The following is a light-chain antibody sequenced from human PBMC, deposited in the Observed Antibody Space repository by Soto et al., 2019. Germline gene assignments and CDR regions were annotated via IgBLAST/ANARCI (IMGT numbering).Light chain of an antibody. J-gene: IGLJ3*02. CDR3: QAYDYTLTASV. CDR2: GNR. V-gene: IGLV1-40*01. CDR1: TSNLGAGYD. Sequence: QSVLTQPPSVSGAPGQRVTLSCTGNTSNLGAGYDVHWYQQLPGAAPKLVIFGNRSRPSGVPERFSGSKSGTSASLAITGLQAEDEADYYCQAYDYTLTASVFGGGTKLTVL.